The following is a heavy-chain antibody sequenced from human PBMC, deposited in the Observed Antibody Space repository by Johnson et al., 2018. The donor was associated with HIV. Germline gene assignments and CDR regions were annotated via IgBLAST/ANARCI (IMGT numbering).Heavy chain of an antibody. CDR3: ARSGDSIGSFWAGGASDI. Sequence: VQLVESGGGVVQPGRSLRLSCAASGFTFSSYAMHWVRQAPGKGLEWVSVIYSGGSTYYADSVKGRFTISRDNSKNTLYLQMNSLRAEDTAVYYCARSGDSIGSFWAGGASDIWGQGTMVTVSS. CDR2: IYSGGST. V-gene: IGHV3-66*01. D-gene: IGHD3/OR15-3a*01. CDR1: GFTFSSYA. J-gene: IGHJ3*02.